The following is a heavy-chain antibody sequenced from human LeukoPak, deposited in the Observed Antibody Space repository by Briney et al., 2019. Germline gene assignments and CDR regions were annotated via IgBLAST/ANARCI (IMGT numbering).Heavy chain of an antibody. Sequence: ASVKVSCKASGYTFTSYGISWVRQAPGQGLEWMGIINPSGGSTSYAQKFQGRVTMTRDMSTSTVYMELSSLRSEVMAVYYCARDASWGRESQYYYYMDVWGKGTTVTVSS. V-gene: IGHV1-46*01. CDR1: GYTFTSYG. CDR3: ARDASWGRESQYYYYMDV. J-gene: IGHJ6*03. D-gene: IGHD7-27*01. CDR2: INPSGGST.